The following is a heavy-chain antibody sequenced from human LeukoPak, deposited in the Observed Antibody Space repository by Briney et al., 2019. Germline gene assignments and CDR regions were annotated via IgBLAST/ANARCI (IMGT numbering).Heavy chain of an antibody. V-gene: IGHV1-46*01. J-gene: IGHJ4*02. Sequence: ASVKVSCKASGYTFTSNYIHWVRQAPGQGLEWMGMIYPRDGSTSYAQKFQGRVTVTRDTSTSTVHMELGGLRSEDMAVYYCARDQEGFDYWGQGTLVTVSS. CDR2: IYPRDGST. CDR1: GYTFTSNY. CDR3: ARDQEGFDY.